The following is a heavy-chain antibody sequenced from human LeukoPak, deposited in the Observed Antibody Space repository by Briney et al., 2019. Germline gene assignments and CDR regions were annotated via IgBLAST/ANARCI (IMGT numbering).Heavy chain of an antibody. Sequence: PGGSLRLSCAASGFTFSSYSMNLVRQAPGKGLEWVSSISSSRSYIYYADSVKGRFTISRDNAKNSLYLQMNSLRAEDTDVYYCARDWVDYDLYYFDYWGQGTLVTVSS. J-gene: IGHJ4*02. CDR2: ISSSRSYI. CDR1: GFTFSSYS. D-gene: IGHD3-22*01. V-gene: IGHV3-21*01. CDR3: ARDWVDYDLYYFDY.